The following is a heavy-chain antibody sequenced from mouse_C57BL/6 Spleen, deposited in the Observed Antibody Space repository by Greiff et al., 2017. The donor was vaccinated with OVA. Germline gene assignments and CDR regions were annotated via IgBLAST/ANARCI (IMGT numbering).Heavy chain of an antibody. V-gene: IGHV1-50*01. D-gene: IGHD4-1*01. CDR2: IDPSDSYT. J-gene: IGHJ4*01. CDR1: GYTFTSYW. Sequence: VQLQQPGAELVKPGASVKLSCKASGYTFTSYWMQWVKQRPGQGLEWIGEIDPSDSYTNYNQKFKGKATLTVDTSSSTAYMQFSSLTSEDSAVYYCARSKTGSYYAMDYWGQGTSVTVSS. CDR3: ARSKTGSYYAMDY.